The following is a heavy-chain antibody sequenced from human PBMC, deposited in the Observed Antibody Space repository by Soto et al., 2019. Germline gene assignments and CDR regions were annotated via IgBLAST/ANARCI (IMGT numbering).Heavy chain of an antibody. CDR2: ISGSGGST. V-gene: IGHV3-23*01. CDR1: GFSFTSYS. J-gene: IGHJ4*02. CDR3: AKELSVVVIASYFDY. D-gene: IGHD2-21*01. Sequence: GRFLTLSCPASGFSFTSYSLNWLRHAPGKGLEWVSAISGSGGSTYYADSVKGRFTISRDNSKNTLYLQMNSLRAEDTAVYYCAKELSVVVIASYFDYWGQGTLVTVSS.